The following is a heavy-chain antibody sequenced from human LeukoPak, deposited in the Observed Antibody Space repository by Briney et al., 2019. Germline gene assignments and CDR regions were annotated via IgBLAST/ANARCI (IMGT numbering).Heavy chain of an antibody. J-gene: IGHJ4*02. CDR2: INPSSGGT. CDR1: GYTFTGYY. CDR3: ARDLTPYSSSSSDY. V-gene: IGHV1-2*06. Sequence: ASVKVSCKASGYTFTGYYMHWVRQAPGQGLEWMGRINPSSGGTNYAQKFQGRVTMTRDTSISTAYMELSRLRSDDTAVYYCARDLTPYSSSSSDYWGQGTLVTVSS. D-gene: IGHD6-6*01.